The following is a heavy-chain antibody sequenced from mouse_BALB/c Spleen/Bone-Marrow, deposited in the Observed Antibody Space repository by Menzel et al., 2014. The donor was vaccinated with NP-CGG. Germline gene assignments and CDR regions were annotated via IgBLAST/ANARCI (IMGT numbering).Heavy chain of an antibody. Sequence: VQLVESGGDLVNPGGSLKLSCAASGFTFSSYGFFWVRQTPDKRLEWVATISNGGTFTYYPDSVKGRFTISRDNAKNTLYLQMSSLKSEDTAMYYCSRRQSGNYAMDYWGQGTSVTVSS. CDR3: SRRQSGNYAMDY. J-gene: IGHJ4*01. V-gene: IGHV5-6*01. CDR2: ISNGGTFT. CDR1: GFTFSSYG.